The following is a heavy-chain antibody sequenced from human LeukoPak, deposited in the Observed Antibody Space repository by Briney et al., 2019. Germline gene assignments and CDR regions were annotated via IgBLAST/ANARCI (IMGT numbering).Heavy chain of an antibody. CDR2: LHPDGSER. Sequence: GGSLRLSCVASGFSLTKYWMTWVRQAPGKGLEWVARLHPDGSERNHVGSVEGRFTVFGDNAKSSLFLQMHSLRVEDTAVYYCARGGYSFDYLGQGTLVTVPS. CDR3: ARGGYSFDY. J-gene: IGHJ4*02. CDR1: GFSLTKYW. D-gene: IGHD5-12*01. V-gene: IGHV3-7*01.